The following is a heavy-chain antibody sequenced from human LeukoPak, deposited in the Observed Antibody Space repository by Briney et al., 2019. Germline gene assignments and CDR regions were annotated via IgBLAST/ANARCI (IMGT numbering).Heavy chain of an antibody. CDR1: GFTVSSKY. Sequence: GGSLRLSCATSGFTVSSKYMSWIRQAPGKGLQWVAVVRKAGTTVYIDSVKGRFTISRDTYRNTLSLQMNSLRAEDTAVYYCAREGEKGDGYNHGFDYWGQGTLVTVSS. J-gene: IGHJ4*02. CDR3: AREGEKGDGYNHGFDY. CDR2: VRKAGTT. V-gene: IGHV3-53*01. D-gene: IGHD5-24*01.